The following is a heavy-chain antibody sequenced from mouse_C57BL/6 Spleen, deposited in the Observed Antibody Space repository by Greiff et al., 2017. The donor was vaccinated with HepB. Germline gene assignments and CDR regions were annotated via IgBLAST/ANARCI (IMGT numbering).Heavy chain of an antibody. CDR1: GFTFSDYY. Sequence: EVQRVESEGGLVQPGSSMKLSCTASGFTFSDYYMAWVRQVPEKGLEWVANINYDGSSTYYLDSLKSRFIISRDNAKNILYLQMSSLKSEDTATYYCARAYSNHPYFDYWGQGTTLTVSS. CDR3: ARAYSNHPYFDY. CDR2: INYDGSST. V-gene: IGHV5-16*01. D-gene: IGHD2-5*01. J-gene: IGHJ2*01.